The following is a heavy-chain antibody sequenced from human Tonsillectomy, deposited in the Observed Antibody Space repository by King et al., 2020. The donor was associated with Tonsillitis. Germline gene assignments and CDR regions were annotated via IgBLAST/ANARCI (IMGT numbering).Heavy chain of an antibody. CDR3: AKDSQLLSHNLFDP. CDR1: GFTFSSHA. Sequence: EVQLVESGGGLVQPGGSLRLSCAASGFTFSSHAMSWVRQAPGKGLEWVSVIYTDDSSTYYADSVKGRFTISRDNSKNTLYLRMNSLRAEDTAVYYCAKDSQLLSHNLFDPWGQGTLVTVSS. CDR2: IYTDDSST. V-gene: IGHV3-23*03. D-gene: IGHD2-2*01. J-gene: IGHJ5*02.